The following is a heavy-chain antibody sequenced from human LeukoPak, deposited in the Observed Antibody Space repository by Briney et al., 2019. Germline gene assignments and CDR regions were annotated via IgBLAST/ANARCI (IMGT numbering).Heavy chain of an antibody. V-gene: IGHV3-33*01. D-gene: IGHD5-24*01. J-gene: IGHJ4*02. CDR3: TRVGYIDEGIDY. CDR1: GFTFSRSD. CDR2: IWYDGTKR. Sequence: GGSLRLSCAVSGFTFSRSDMHWVRQAPGKGLEWVAVIWYDGTKRYYGKSVKGRFTIFRDNSKNTLDLHMNNLRAEDTAVYYCTRVGYIDEGIDYWGQGTLVTVSS.